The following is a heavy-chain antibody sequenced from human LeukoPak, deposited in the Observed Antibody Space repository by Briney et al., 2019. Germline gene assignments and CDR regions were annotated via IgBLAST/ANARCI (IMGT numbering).Heavy chain of an antibody. Sequence: PGGSLRLSCAASGFTFNDYGMTWVRQVSGKGLEWVSNINWNGGSTGYTDSVKGRFTISRDNAKNSLYLQMNSLRAEDTALYYCARGDFSFTPNPNYYYYYRAVGEKGTMVPFPS. V-gene: IGHV3-20*04. CDR1: GFTFNDYG. D-gene: IGHD3-3*01. J-gene: IGHJ6*03. CDR3: ARGDFSFTPNPNYYYYYRAV. CDR2: INWNGGST.